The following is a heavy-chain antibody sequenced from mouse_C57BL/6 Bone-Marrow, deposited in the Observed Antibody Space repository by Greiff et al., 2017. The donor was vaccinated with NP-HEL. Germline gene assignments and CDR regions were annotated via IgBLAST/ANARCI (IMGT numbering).Heavy chain of an antibody. CDR3: ARHRSNYGGWYFDV. CDR2: ISNGGGST. J-gene: IGHJ1*03. V-gene: IGHV5-12*01. D-gene: IGHD2-5*01. CDR1: GFTFSDYY. Sequence: EVKLEESGGGLVQPGGSLKLSCAASGFTFSDYYMYWVRQTPEKRLEWVAYISNGGGSTYYPDTVKGRFTISRDNAKNTLYLQMSRLKSEDTAMYYCARHRSNYGGWYFDVWGTGTTVTVSS.